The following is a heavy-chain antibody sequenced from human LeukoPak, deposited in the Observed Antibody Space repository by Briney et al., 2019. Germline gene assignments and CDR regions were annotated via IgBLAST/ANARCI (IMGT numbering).Heavy chain of an antibody. CDR2: IYYSGST. CDR3: ATEGTMVRGVNYYYYMDV. V-gene: IGHV4-59*12. D-gene: IGHD3-10*01. CDR1: GGSIRNYY. Sequence: SETLSLTCTVSGGSIRNYYWSWIRQPPGKGLEWIGYIYYSGSTNYNPSLKSRVTMSVDTSKNQFSLKLSSVTAADTAVYYCATEGTMVRGVNYYYYMDVWGKGTTVTISS. J-gene: IGHJ6*03.